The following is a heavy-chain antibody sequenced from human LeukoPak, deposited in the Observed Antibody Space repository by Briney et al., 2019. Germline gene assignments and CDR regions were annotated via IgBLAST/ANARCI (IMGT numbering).Heavy chain of an antibody. Sequence: ASVKDSCKASGYTFTSYGISWVRQAPGQGLEWMGWISAYNGNTNYAQKLQGRVTMTTDASTSTAYMELRSLRSDDTAVYYCARWSYCSGGSCYWFDPWGQGTLVTVSS. CDR1: GYTFTSYG. CDR3: ARWSYCSGGSCYWFDP. V-gene: IGHV1-18*01. J-gene: IGHJ5*02. D-gene: IGHD2-15*01. CDR2: ISAYNGNT.